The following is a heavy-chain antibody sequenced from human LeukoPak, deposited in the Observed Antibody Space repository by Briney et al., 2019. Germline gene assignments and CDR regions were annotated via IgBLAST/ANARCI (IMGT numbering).Heavy chain of an antibody. CDR3: ARGGDFWSGYYTSYYYYGMDV. J-gene: IGHJ6*02. CDR1: GGSISSYY. D-gene: IGHD3-3*01. V-gene: IGHV4-59*01. Sequence: SETLSLTCTVSGGSISSYYWSWIRQPPGKGLEWIGYIYYSRSTNYNPSLKSRVTISVDTSKNQFSLKLSSVTAADTAVYYCARGGDFWSGYYTSYYYYGMDVWGQGTTVTVSS. CDR2: IYYSRST.